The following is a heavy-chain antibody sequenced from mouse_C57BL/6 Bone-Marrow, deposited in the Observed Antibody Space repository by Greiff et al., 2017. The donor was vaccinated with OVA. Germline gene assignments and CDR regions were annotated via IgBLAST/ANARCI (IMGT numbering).Heavy chain of an antibody. D-gene: IGHD4-1*02. Sequence: EVKVVESGGGLVKPGGSLKLSCAASGFTFSSYAMSWVRQTPEKRLEWVATISDGGSYTYYPDNVKGRFTISRDNAKNNLYLQMSHLKSEDTAMYYCARVNWDKRYFDVWGTGTTVTVSS. V-gene: IGHV5-4*03. CDR1: GFTFSSYA. CDR2: ISDGGSYT. CDR3: ARVNWDKRYFDV. J-gene: IGHJ1*03.